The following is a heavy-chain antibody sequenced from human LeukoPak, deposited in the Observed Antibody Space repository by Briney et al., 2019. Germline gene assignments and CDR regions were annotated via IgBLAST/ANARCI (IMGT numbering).Heavy chain of an antibody. CDR1: ELTFGAYS. V-gene: IGHV3-30*04. D-gene: IGHD5-18*01. CDR2: ISYDGSNK. J-gene: IGHJ6*04. Sequence: GGSLRLSCAASELTFGAYSMHWVSQAPGKGLQWLAVISYDGSNKYYADSVKGRFTISRDNSKNTLYLQMNSLRADDTAVYYCATYVDTSIPPCLDVWGKGTTVTVSS. CDR3: ATYVDTSIPPCLDV.